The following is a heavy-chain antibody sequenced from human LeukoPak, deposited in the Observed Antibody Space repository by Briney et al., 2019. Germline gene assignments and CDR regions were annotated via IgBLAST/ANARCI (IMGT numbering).Heavy chain of an antibody. V-gene: IGHV4-39*01. CDR2: IYDSGST. CDR1: GGSIRSSYYY. CDR3: ARGLLTDILTGYYPEGYFDY. J-gene: IGHJ4*02. D-gene: IGHD3-9*01. Sequence: SETLSLTCTVSGGSIRSSYYYWGWIRQPPGKGLEWIGSIYDSGSTYYNPSLKSRVTISVDTSKNQFSLKLNSVTAADTAVYYCARGLLTDILTGYYPEGYFDYWGQGTLVTVSS.